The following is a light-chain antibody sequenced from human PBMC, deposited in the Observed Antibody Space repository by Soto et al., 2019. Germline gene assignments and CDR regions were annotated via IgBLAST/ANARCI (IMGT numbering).Light chain of an antibody. Sequence: EKVLTQSPVTLSVSLGERATLSCRASQSITTNLAWYQQKPGQAPRLLIFGASNRATGLPARFSGSGSGTEFSLTISSLQSEDSAIYYCQQYNDRPPLTFGGGTKVEI. CDR2: GAS. J-gene: IGKJ4*01. CDR1: QSITTN. CDR3: QQYNDRPPLT. V-gene: IGKV3-15*01.